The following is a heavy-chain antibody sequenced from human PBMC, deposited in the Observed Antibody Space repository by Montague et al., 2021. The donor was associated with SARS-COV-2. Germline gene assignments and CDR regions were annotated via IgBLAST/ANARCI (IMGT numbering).Heavy chain of an antibody. CDR3: AGGSGIINFYNSGMDV. CDR2: IYTSGTT. Sequence: SETRSLTCTVSGGSISSYYWSWIRQPAGKGLEWIGRIYTSGTTNYNPSLKSRVTMSVDASKNQFSLKLSSVTAAATAVYYCAGGSGIINFYNSGMDVWGQGTTVTVSS. J-gene: IGHJ6*02. CDR1: GGSISSYY. V-gene: IGHV4-4*07. D-gene: IGHD3-10*01.